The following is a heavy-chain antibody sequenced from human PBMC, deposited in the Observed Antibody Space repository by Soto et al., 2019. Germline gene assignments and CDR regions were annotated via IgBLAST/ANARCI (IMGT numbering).Heavy chain of an antibody. D-gene: IGHD3-22*01. V-gene: IGHV4-30-4*01. CDR2: IYYSGST. CDR1: GGSISSGDYY. Sequence: SETLSLTCTVSGGSISSGDYYWSWIRQPPGKGLEWIGYIYYSGSTYYNPSLKSRVTISVDTSKNQFSLKLSSVTAADTAVYYCASTYYYDSSGYFPKHWGQGTLVTVS. J-gene: IGHJ1*01. CDR3: ASTYYYDSSGYFPKH.